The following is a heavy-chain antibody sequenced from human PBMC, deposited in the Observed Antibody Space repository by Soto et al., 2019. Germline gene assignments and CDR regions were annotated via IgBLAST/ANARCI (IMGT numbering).Heavy chain of an antibody. Sequence: QVTLKESGPVLVKPTETLTLTCTVSGFSLSNVRMSVSWIRQPPGKALEWLAHIFSNDEKSYSTSLKSRLTVSKDTSRGQVVLTMTNMDPVDTATYSCSRTSIVSFLFDSWGQGILVTVSS. J-gene: IGHJ4*02. CDR1: GFSLSNVRMS. CDR2: IFSNDEK. D-gene: IGHD2-15*01. CDR3: SRTSIVSFLFDS. V-gene: IGHV2-26*01.